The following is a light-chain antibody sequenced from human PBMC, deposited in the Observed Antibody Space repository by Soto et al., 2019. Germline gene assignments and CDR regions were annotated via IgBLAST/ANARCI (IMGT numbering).Light chain of an antibody. CDR2: DVT. CDR1: PSDIGAYNY. Sequence: QSALTQPASVSGSPGQSITISCSGTPSDIGAYNYVSWYQHLPGKAPEVIIYDVTNRPSGVSSRFSGSKSGTTASLTTSGLQAEDEANYYCGSYTITSTLMIFGGGTKLTVL. CDR3: GSYTITSTLMI. J-gene: IGLJ2*01. V-gene: IGLV2-14*03.